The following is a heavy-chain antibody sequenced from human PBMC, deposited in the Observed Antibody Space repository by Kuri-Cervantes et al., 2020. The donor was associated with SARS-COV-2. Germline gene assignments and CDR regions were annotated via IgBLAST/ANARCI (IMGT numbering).Heavy chain of an antibody. D-gene: IGHD6-19*01. V-gene: IGHV1-3*01. CDR2: INAGNGDT. J-gene: IGHJ4*02. CDR1: GYTFTDYA. Sequence: ASVKVSCKASGYTFTDYAIHWVRQAPGQRLEWMGWINAGNGDTRYSQKFRGRVTITRDTSASTAYMDLSSLRSEDTALYYCARDLSIVAGGFDYWGQGTLVTVSS. CDR3: ARDLSIVAGGFDY.